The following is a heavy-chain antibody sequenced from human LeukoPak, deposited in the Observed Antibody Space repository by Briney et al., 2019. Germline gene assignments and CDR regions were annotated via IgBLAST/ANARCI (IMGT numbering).Heavy chain of an antibody. Sequence: PSETLSLTCSVSGGPISSHYWSWIRQPPGKGLEWIGYIHYSGSTNSNPSLKSRVTISIDTSKNQFSLKLSSVTAADTAVYYCASAIAAAATYAFDIWGQGTMVTVSS. CDR3: ASAIAAAATYAFDI. CDR1: GGPISSHY. D-gene: IGHD6-13*01. J-gene: IGHJ3*02. V-gene: IGHV4-59*11. CDR2: IHYSGST.